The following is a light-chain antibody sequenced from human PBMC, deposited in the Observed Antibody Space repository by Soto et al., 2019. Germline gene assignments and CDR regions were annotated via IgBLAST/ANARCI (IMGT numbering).Light chain of an antibody. CDR3: RQYNSYSRLT. Sequence: DIQMTQSPSTLSASVGDRVTITCRASQSISSWLAWYQQKPGKAPKLPIYKASSLESGVPSRFSGSGSGTDFTLTISSLQPDDFATYYCRQYNSYSRLTFGGGTKVDIK. J-gene: IGKJ4*01. V-gene: IGKV1-5*03. CDR1: QSISSW. CDR2: KAS.